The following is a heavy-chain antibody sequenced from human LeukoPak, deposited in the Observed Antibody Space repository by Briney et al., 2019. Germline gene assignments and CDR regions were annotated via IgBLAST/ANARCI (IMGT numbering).Heavy chain of an antibody. J-gene: IGHJ3*02. V-gene: IGHV3-7*05. CDR3: ARDPTVTNFHDAFDI. Sequence: GGFLRLSCAASGFTFSSYWMSWVRQAPGKGLEWVGTIKQDGSQKEYVDSVKGRFTISRANAKNSLYLQMNSLRAEDTAVYYCARDPTVTNFHDAFDIWGQGTMVTVSS. CDR1: GFTFSSYW. CDR2: IKQDGSQK. D-gene: IGHD4-17*01.